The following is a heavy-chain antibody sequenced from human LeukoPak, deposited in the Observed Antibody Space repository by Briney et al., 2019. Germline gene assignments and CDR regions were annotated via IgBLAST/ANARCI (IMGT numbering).Heavy chain of an antibody. V-gene: IGHV3-48*04. J-gene: IGHJ5*02. CDR3: ARGGGWIDP. CDR2: ISTSSSTI. Sequence: GGFLRLSCVASGFTFSIYDMNWVRQAPGKGLEWVSYISTSSSTIYYADSVKGRFTISRDSAKNSLYLQMNSLRVEDTAVYYCARGGGWIDPWGQGTLVTVSS. CDR1: GFTFSIYD. D-gene: IGHD3-16*01.